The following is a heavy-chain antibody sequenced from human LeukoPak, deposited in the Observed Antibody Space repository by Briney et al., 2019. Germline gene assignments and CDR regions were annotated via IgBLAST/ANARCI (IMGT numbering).Heavy chain of an antibody. CDR3: ATDSKYRAVAVRIDADY. Sequence: PGGALRLSCVASGFTFSSYEMNWVRQAPGKGLEWVSYISSSGSPIYYAESVKGRFTISRDNAKNSLYLQMNSLRDEDTAVYYCATDSKYRAVAVRIDADYWGQGTLVTVSS. V-gene: IGHV3-48*03. J-gene: IGHJ4*02. CDR2: ISSSGSPI. D-gene: IGHD6-19*01. CDR1: GFTFSSYE.